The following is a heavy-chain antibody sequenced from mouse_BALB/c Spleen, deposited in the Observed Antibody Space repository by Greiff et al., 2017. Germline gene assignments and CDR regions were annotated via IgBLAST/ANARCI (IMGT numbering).Heavy chain of an antibody. J-gene: IGHJ3*01. Sequence: EVHLVESGGGLVQPGGSMKLSCVASGFTFSNYWMNWVRQSPEKGLEWVAEIRLKSNNYATHYAESVKGRFTISRDDSKSSVYLQMNNLRAEDTGIYYCTRGYDGLRGFAYWGQGTLVTVSA. V-gene: IGHV6-6*02. CDR2: IRLKSNNYAT. CDR1: GFTFSNYW. CDR3: TRGYDGLRGFAY. D-gene: IGHD2-3*01.